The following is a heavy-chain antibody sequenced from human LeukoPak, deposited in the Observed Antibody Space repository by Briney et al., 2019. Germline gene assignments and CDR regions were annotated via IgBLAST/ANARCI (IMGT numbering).Heavy chain of an antibody. CDR3: ARDGRISGVVAATDFDY. J-gene: IGHJ4*02. CDR1: GFSFSSYG. V-gene: IGHV3-30*19. Sequence: PGGSLRLSCAASGFSFSSYGMHWVRQAPGKGLEWVAVIWFDGGNKYYADSVKGRFTISRDNSKNTLYLQMNSLRAEDTAVYYCARDGRISGVVAATDFDYWGQGTLVTVSS. CDR2: IWFDGGNK. D-gene: IGHD2-15*01.